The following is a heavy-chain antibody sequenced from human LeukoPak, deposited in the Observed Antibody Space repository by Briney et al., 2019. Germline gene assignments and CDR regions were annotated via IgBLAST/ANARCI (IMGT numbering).Heavy chain of an antibody. CDR3: ARGNYYDSSGYFMSDAFDI. CDR1: GGTFSSYA. CDR2: IIPIFGTA. D-gene: IGHD3-22*01. V-gene: IGHV1-69*05. Sequence: SVKVSCKASGGTFSSYAISWVRQAPGQGLEWMGGIIPIFGTANYARKFQGRVTITTDESTSTAYMELSSLRSEDTAVYYCARGNYYDSSGYFMSDAFDIWGQGTMVTVSS. J-gene: IGHJ3*02.